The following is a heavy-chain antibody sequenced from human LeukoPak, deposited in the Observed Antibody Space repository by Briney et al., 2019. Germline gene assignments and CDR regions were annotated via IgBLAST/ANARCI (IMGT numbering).Heavy chain of an antibody. V-gene: IGHV3-66*01. D-gene: IGHD3-10*01. CDR1: GFTVSGNY. CDR3: ARDPGYGLGVDYGDY. Sequence: PGGSLRLSCAASGFTVSGNYMSWVRQAPGKGLEWLSFIHRGGNTYYADSVKGRFTISRDSSKNTVFLQMDSLRAEDTAVYYCARDPGYGLGVDYGDYWGQGTLVTVSS. CDR2: IHRGGNT. J-gene: IGHJ4*02.